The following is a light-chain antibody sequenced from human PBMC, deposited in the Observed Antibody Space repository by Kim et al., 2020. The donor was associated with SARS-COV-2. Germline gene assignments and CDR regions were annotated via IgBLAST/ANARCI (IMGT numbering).Light chain of an antibody. CDR1: TGAVTSGYY. V-gene: IGLV7-43*01. CDR2: STS. J-gene: IGLJ3*02. CDR3: LLYYGGAGV. Sequence: QAVVTQEPSLTVSPGGTVTLTCASSTGAVTSGYYPNWFQQKPGQAPRALIYSTSNKHFWTPARFSGSLLGGKAALTLSGVQPEDEAEYYCLLYYGGAGVFGGGTKVTVL.